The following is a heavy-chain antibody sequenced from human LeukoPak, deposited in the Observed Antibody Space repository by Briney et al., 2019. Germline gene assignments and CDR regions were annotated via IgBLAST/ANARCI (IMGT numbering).Heavy chain of an antibody. J-gene: IGHJ2*01. Sequence: PSQILSLTCTVSGGSISSGDYYWSWIRQPPGKGLEWIGYIYYSGSTNYNPSLKSRVTISVDTSKNQFSLKLSSVTAADTAVYYCARREQIYWYFDLWGRGTLVTVSS. CDR2: IYYSGST. V-gene: IGHV4-30-4*01. CDR3: ARREQIYWYFDL. CDR1: GGSISSGDYY.